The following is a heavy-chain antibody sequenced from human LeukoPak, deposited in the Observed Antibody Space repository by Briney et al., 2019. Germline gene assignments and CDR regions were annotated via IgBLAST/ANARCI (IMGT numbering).Heavy chain of an antibody. CDR3: ARNSSGFKLGDAFDI. V-gene: IGHV3-23*01. Sequence: PGGSLRFSCSASGFTFSSYAMTWVRKAPGKWLDWISAINGGAYSTSYADSVKGRFTISRDNSKNTLYLQMNSLRAEDTAVYYCARNSSGFKLGDAFDIWGQGTLVTVSS. CDR2: INGGAYST. CDR1: GFTFSSYA. J-gene: IGHJ3*02. D-gene: IGHD3-22*01.